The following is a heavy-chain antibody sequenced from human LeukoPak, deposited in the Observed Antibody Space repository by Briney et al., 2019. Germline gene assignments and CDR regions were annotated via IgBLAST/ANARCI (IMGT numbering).Heavy chain of an antibody. CDR2: ISSSSSYI. V-gene: IGHV3-21*01. Sequence: GSLRLSCAASGFTFSSYSMNWVRPAPGKGLEWVSSISSSSSYIYYADSVKGRFTISRDNAKNSLYLQMNSLRAEDTAVYYCASERQWLVRTVYWGQGTLVTVSS. CDR3: ASERQWLVRTVY. CDR1: GFTFSSYS. J-gene: IGHJ4*02. D-gene: IGHD6-19*01.